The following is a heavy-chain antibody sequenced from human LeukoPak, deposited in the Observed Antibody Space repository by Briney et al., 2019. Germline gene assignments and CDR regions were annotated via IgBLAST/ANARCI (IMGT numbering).Heavy chain of an antibody. CDR1: GFTFSDYH. V-gene: IGHV3-30*03. D-gene: IGHD6-13*01. Sequence: GGSLRLSCAASGFTFSDYHMHWVRQAPDKGLEWLAVISYDGSNKFYADSVKGRFTISRDNSKNTLYLQMNSLRGEDTAVYYCARPIAAAANNWFDPWGQGTLVTVSS. CDR3: ARPIAAAANNWFDP. J-gene: IGHJ5*02. CDR2: ISYDGSNK.